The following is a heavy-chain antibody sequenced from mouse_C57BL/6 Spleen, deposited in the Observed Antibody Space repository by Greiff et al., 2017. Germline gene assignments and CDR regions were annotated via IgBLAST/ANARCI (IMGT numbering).Heavy chain of an antibody. CDR1: GFAFSSYA. V-gene: IGHV5-4*01. J-gene: IGHJ4*01. D-gene: IGHD1-1*01. Sequence: EVHLVESGGGLVKPGGSLKLSCAASGFAFSSYAMSWVRQTPEKRLEWVATISDGGSYTYYPDNVKGRFTISRDNAKNNLYLQMSHLKSEDTAMYYCARATYYGSSYNYAMDYWGQGTSVTVSS. CDR2: ISDGGSYT. CDR3: ARATYYGSSYNYAMDY.